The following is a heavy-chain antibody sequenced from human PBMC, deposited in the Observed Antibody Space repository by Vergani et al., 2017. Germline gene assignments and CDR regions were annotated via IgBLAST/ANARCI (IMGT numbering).Heavy chain of an antibody. CDR3: ARLAYYDSSGYYYAEDY. Sequence: EVQLVQSGAEVKKPGESLKISCKGSGYSFTSYWIGWVRQMPGKGLEWMGIIYPGDSDTRYSPSFQGQVTISAAKSISTAYLQWSSLKASDTAMYYCARLAYYDSSGYYYAEDYWGQGTLVTVSS. V-gene: IGHV5-51*01. CDR1: GYSFTSYW. D-gene: IGHD3-22*01. J-gene: IGHJ4*02. CDR2: IYPGDSDT.